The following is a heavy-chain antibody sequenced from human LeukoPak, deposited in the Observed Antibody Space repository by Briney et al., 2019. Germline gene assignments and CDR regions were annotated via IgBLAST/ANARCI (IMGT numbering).Heavy chain of an antibody. V-gene: IGHV3-74*01. J-gene: IGHJ4*02. Sequence: PGGSLRLSCAASGLTFSIYWMHWVRQAPGKGLVWVSRINSDGSSTRYADSVKGRFTISRDNAKNTLYLQMNSLRVEDTAVYYCARDPSPYSSGWYYLDYWGQGTLVTVSS. CDR3: ARDPSPYSSGWYYLDY. CDR2: INSDGSST. D-gene: IGHD6-19*01. CDR1: GLTFSIYW.